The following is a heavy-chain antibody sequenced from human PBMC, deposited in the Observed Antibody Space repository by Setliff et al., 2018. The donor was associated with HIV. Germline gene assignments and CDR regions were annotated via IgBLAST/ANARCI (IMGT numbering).Heavy chain of an antibody. D-gene: IGHD6-13*01. CDR1: GGPISSSTYY. CDR2: IYYSGNT. V-gene: IGHV4-39*01. Sequence: SETLSLTCTVSGGPISSSTYYWGWIRQPPGKGLEWIGSIYYSGNTYYNPSLKSRVTISVDTSKNQFSLKLSPVTAADTAVYYCAGHVAATGGADLWGQGTLVTVSS. CDR3: AGHVAATGGADL. J-gene: IGHJ5*02.